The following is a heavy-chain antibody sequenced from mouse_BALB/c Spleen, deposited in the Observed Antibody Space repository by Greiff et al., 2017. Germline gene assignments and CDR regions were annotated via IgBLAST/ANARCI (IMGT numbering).Heavy chain of an antibody. V-gene: IGHV5-6*01. Sequence: EVMLVESGGDLVKPGGSLKLSCAASGFTFSSYGMSWVRQTPDKRLEWVATISSGGSYTYYPDSVKGRFTISRDNAKNTLYLQMSSLKSEDTAMYYCARHEGIYYYGSSPDYYAMDYWGQGTSVTVSS. CDR1: GFTFSSYG. D-gene: IGHD1-1*01. CDR3: ARHEGIYYYGSSPDYYAMDY. CDR2: ISSGGSYT. J-gene: IGHJ4*01.